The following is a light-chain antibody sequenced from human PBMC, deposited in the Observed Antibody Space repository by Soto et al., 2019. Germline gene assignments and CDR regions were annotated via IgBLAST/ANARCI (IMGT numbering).Light chain of an antibody. V-gene: IGLV2-8*01. Sequence: QAVLTQPPSASGSPGQSVTISCTGTSSDVGHYNYVSWYQQHPGKAPKLMIYEVTKRPSGVPDRFSGSKSGNTASLTVSGLQAEDEAGYYCSSYAGGNNLVFGGGTQLTVL. CDR1: SSDVGHYNY. CDR3: SSYAGGNNLV. J-gene: IGLJ2*01. CDR2: EVT.